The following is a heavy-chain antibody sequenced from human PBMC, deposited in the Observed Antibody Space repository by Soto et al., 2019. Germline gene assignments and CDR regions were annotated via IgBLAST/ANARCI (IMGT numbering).Heavy chain of an antibody. V-gene: IGHV1-69*01. CDR3: ATASYGSGSFYYGMDV. D-gene: IGHD3-10*01. CDR2: IIPIFGTA. Sequence: QVQLVQSGAEVKKPGSSVKVSCKASGGTFSSYAISWVRQAPGQGLEWMGGIIPIFGTANYAQKFQGRVMITADESTSTAYMELSSLRSEDTAVYYCATASYGSGSFYYGMDVWGQGTTVTVSS. J-gene: IGHJ6*02. CDR1: GGTFSSYA.